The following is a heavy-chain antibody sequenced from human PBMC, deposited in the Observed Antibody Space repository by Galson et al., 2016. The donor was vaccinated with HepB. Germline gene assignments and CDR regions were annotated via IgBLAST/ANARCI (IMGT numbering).Heavy chain of an antibody. Sequence: SLRLSCAASGFVFSNFGLSWVRQAPGKGLEWVASISTRRTTYYSASVQGRFTISRDNSRNTLYLQMNSLRAGDTAIYYCAKQKSLVERPRGLRKSYYFDYWGQGTRVTVSS. V-gene: IGHV3-23*01. D-gene: IGHD2-15*01. J-gene: IGHJ4*02. CDR1: GFVFSNFG. CDR3: AKQKSLVERPRGLRKSYYFDY. CDR2: ISTRRTT.